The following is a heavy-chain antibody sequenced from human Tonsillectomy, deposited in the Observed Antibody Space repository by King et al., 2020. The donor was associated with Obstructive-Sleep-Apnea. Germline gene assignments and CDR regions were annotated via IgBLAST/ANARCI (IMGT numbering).Heavy chain of an antibody. Sequence: VQLVESGAEVKKPGESLRISCKGSGYNFNTFWINGVRQMPGKGLEWMGRIDPSDSQTNYSPSFQGHVTISVDKSISTAYLQWRSLRASDTAIYYCARHTNDWYSWGQAPLVTVSS. CDR2: IDPSDSQT. D-gene: IGHD3-9*01. J-gene: IGHJ4*02. CDR3: ARHTNDWYS. CDR1: GYNFNTFW. V-gene: IGHV5-10-1*03.